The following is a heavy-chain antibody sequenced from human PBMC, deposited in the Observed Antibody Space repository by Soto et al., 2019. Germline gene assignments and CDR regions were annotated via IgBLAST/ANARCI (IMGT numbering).Heavy chain of an antibody. D-gene: IGHD6-13*01. V-gene: IGHV5-10-1*01. J-gene: IGHJ6*02. CDR1: GYSFTSYW. CDR2: IDPSDSYT. CDR3: ARQKADSSSWYQYYYGMDV. Sequence: GESLKISCKGSGYSFTSYWISWVRQIPGKGLEGMGRIDPSDSYTNYSPSFQGHVTISADKSSSTAYLQWSSLKASDRDMYYAARQKADSSSWYQYYYGMDVWGQGTTVTVSS.